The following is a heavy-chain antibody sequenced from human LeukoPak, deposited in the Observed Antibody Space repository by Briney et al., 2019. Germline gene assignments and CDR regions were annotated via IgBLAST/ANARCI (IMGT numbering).Heavy chain of an antibody. CDR1: GGSISSGGYS. CDR3: ARGRDGYNYEREIDY. V-gene: IGHV4-30-2*01. CDR2: IYHSGST. J-gene: IGHJ4*02. Sequence: KPSQTLSLTCAVSGGSISSGGYSWSWIRQPPGKGLEWIGYIYHSGSTYYNPSLKSRVTISVDRSKSQFSLKLSSVTAADTAVYYCARGRDGYNYEREIDYWGQGTLVTVSS. D-gene: IGHD5-12*01.